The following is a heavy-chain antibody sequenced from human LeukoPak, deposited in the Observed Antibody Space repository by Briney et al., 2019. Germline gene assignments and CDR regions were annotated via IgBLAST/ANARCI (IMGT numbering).Heavy chain of an antibody. CDR3: ARDWGPGVGLRDDAFDI. J-gene: IGHJ3*02. CDR2: ISYDGSNK. V-gene: IGHV3-30*01. D-gene: IGHD4-17*01. CDR1: GFTFSSYA. Sequence: PGGSLRLSCAASGFTFSSYAMHWVRQAPGKGLEWVAVISYDGSNKYYADSVKGRFTISRDNSKNTLYLQMNSLRAEDTAVYYCARDWGPGVGLRDDAFDIWGQRTMVTVSS.